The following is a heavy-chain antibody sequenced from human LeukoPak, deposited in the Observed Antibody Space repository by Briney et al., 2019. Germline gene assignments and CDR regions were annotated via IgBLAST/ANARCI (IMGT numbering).Heavy chain of an antibody. CDR2: IRTKSDGETV. J-gene: IGHJ4*02. CDR1: GFTFSSAC. Sequence: PGGSLRLSCAASGFTFSSACLSWVRQAPGKGLEWVGRIRTKSDGETVDYAAPVKGRFTISRDDSKNTLFLQMNSLKTEDTAVYYRATPALGRRLYYYDYWGQGTLVTVSP. D-gene: IGHD3-16*01. CDR3: ATPALGRRLYYYDY. V-gene: IGHV3-15*07.